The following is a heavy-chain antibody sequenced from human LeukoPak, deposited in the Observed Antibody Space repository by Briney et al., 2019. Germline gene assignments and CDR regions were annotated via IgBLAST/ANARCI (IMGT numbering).Heavy chain of an antibody. D-gene: IGHD4-23*01. V-gene: IGHV3-9*01. CDR2: ISWNSGSI. J-gene: IGHJ4*02. Sequence: PGGSLRLSCAASGFTFDDYAMHRVRQAPGKGLEWVSDISWNSGSIGYADSVKGRFTISRDNAKKSLYLQMNSLRPEDTALYYCAKERGGNSGFDYWGQGTLVTVSS. CDR3: AKERGGNSGFDY. CDR1: GFTFDDYA.